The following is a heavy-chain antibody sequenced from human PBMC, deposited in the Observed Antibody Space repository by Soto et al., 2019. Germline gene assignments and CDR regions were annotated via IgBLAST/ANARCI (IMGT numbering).Heavy chain of an antibody. D-gene: IGHD3-22*01. V-gene: IGHV1-69*13. CDR2: NIPISGTT. Sequence: GASVKVSCKASGGTFSTYAFNWVRQAPGQGLEWMGGNIPISGTTNYAQKFQGRVTITADESTSTAYMELSSLTSEDTAVYYCARIDYYESSGYYPLKYWGQGTLVTVSS. CDR3: ARIDYYESSGYYPLKY. J-gene: IGHJ4*02. CDR1: GGTFSTYA.